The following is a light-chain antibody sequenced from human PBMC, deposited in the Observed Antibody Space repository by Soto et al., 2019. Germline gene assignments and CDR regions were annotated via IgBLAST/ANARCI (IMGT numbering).Light chain of an antibody. CDR1: SSDVGTYNL. J-gene: IGLJ2*01. CDR2: EVI. Sequence: QAVVTQPASVSGSPGQSITISCTGTSSDVGTYNLVSWFQQHPGKAPKLMIYEVIKRPSGVSNRFSGSKSGNTASLTISGLQAEDEADYHCCSYAGSSTFVIFGGGTKVTVL. CDR3: CSYAGSSTFVI. V-gene: IGLV2-23*02.